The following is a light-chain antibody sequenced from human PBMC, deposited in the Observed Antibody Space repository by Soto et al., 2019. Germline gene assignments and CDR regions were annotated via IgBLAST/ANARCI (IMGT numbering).Light chain of an antibody. CDR1: SSDVGAYNS. V-gene: IGLV2-8*01. J-gene: IGLJ3*02. Sequence: QSVLTQPPSASGSPGQSVTISCTGTSSDVGAYNSVSWYQQHPGKAPRLMIYEVNKRPSGVPDRFSGSKSGNMASLTVSGLQDEEDADYYCSSHGGSNNFGVFGGGTKLTVL. CDR3: SSHGGSNNFGV. CDR2: EVN.